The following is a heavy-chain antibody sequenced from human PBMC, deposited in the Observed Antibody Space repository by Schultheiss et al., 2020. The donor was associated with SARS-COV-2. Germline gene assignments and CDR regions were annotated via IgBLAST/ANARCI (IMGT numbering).Heavy chain of an antibody. CDR2: ISGSGGST. CDR1: GFTFSSYA. Sequence: GESLKISCAASGFTFSSYAMSWVRQAPGKGLEWVSAISGSGGSTYYADSVKGRFTISRDNSKNTLYLQMNSLRAEDTAVYYCARDLSGSYYGADYWGQGTLVTVSS. CDR3: ARDLSGSYYGADY. V-gene: IGHV3-23*01. D-gene: IGHD1-26*01. J-gene: IGHJ4*02.